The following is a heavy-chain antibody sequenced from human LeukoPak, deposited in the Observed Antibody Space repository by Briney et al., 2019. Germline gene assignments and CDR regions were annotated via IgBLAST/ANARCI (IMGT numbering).Heavy chain of an antibody. V-gene: IGHV3-30*07. CDR1: GFAFSAYA. D-gene: IGHD3-10*01. CDR3: AKCMVRGVDPSVVDY. CDR2: ISSDGNTH. Sequence: GGSLRLSCVGSGFAFSAYAVHWVRQGPGKGLEWLAVISSDGNTHYYAASVMGRFTVSRDNSKNTLYLQMNSLRAEDTAVYYCAKCMVRGVDPSVVDYWGQGTLVTVSS. J-gene: IGHJ4*02.